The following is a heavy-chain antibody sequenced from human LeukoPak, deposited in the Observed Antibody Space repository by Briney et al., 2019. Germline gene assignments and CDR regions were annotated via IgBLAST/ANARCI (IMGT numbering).Heavy chain of an antibody. CDR2: ISYDGSNK. CDR1: GFTFSSYG. Sequence: GGSLRLSCAASGFTFSSYGMHWVRQAPGKGLEWVAVISYDGSNKYYADSVKGRFTISRDNSKNTLCLQMNSLRAEDTAVYYCAKGHSSGYYSAYYYYGMDVWGQGTTVTVSS. D-gene: IGHD3-22*01. J-gene: IGHJ6*02. CDR3: AKGHSSGYYSAYYYYGMDV. V-gene: IGHV3-30*18.